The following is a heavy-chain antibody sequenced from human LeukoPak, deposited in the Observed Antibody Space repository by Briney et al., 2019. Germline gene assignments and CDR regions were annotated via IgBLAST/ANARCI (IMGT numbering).Heavy chain of an antibody. CDR1: GFTFSNYW. CDR2: MNQDGSHI. CDR3: ARDLVTTTVVPYDF. J-gene: IGHJ4*02. D-gene: IGHD3-22*01. V-gene: IGHV3-7*01. Sequence: GGSLRLSCAASGFTFSNYWMSWVRQAPGKGLEWVANMNQDGSHIYYVDSVKGRFTISRDNAKNSLYLQLDSLRAEDTAVYYCARDLVTTTVVPYDFWGQGTLVTVSS.